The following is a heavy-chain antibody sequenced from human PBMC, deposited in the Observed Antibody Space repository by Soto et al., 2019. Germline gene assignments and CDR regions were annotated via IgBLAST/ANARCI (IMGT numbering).Heavy chain of an antibody. V-gene: IGHV3-30*03. Sequence: GGSLRLSCAASGFTFSSYGMHWVRQAPGKGLEWVAVISYDGSNKYYADSVKGRFTISRDNSKNTLYLQMNSLRAEDTAVYYCARYCSCGSCYVPPYDVFEIRGQRTTVTGS. D-gene: IGHD2-15*01. CDR2: ISYDGSNK. CDR1: GFTFSSYG. J-gene: IGHJ3*02. CDR3: ARYCSCGSCYVPPYDVFEI.